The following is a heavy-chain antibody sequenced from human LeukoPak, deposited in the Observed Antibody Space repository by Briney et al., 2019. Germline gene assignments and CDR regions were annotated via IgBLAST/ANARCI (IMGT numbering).Heavy chain of an antibody. V-gene: IGHV6-1*01. J-gene: IGHJ4*02. CDR2: TYYRSGWYS. Sequence: SQTLSLTCAISGDSVSSNIVAWNWIRQSPSRGLEWLARTYYRSGWYSDYAVSVESRITISPDTSKNQFSLHLSSVTPEDTAVYFCARDVKWGYFEYWGQGTLVTVSS. CDR1: GDSVSSNIVA. D-gene: IGHD7-27*01. CDR3: ARDVKWGYFEY.